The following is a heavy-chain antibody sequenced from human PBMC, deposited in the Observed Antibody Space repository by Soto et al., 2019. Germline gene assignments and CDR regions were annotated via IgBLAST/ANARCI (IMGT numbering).Heavy chain of an antibody. J-gene: IGHJ6*02. Sequence: QVQLVQSGAEVRKPGASVKVSCKASGYTFTTYGISWVRQAPGQGLEWMGWISGYNGHTKYAQKFQGRVTMTTDTSTSRVYMVLRSLRSDDTAVYYCARKGEMPYYYYGLDVWGQGTTVTVSS. CDR1: GYTFTTYG. CDR3: ARKGEMPYYYYGLDV. CDR2: ISGYNGHT. D-gene: IGHD3-16*01. V-gene: IGHV1-18*01.